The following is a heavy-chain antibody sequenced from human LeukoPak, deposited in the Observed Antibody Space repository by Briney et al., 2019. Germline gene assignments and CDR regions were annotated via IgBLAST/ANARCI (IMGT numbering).Heavy chain of an antibody. CDR2: ISYDGSNK. J-gene: IGHJ3*02. D-gene: IGHD3-10*01. CDR1: GFTSSSYG. V-gene: IGHV3-30*03. Sequence: GGSLRLSCAASGFTSSSYGMHWVRQAPGKGLEWVAVISYDGSNKYYADSVKGRFTISRDNSKNTLYLQMNSLRAEDTAVYYCSRRYYGSGSYYGDAFDIWGQGTMVTVSS. CDR3: SRRYYGSGSYYGDAFDI.